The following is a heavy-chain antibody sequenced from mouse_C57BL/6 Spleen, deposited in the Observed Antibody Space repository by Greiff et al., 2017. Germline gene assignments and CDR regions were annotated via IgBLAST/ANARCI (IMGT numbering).Heavy chain of an antibody. CDR3: ARERANWDDYFDY. D-gene: IGHD4-1*01. CDR1: GYTFTSYD. Sequence: VKLMESGPELVKPGASVKLSCKASGYTFTSYDINWVKQRPGQGLEWIGWIYPRDGSTKYNEKFKGKATLTVDTSSSTAYMELHSLTSEDSAVYFCARERANWDDYFDYWGQGTTLTVSS. J-gene: IGHJ2*01. CDR2: IYPRDGST. V-gene: IGHV1-85*01.